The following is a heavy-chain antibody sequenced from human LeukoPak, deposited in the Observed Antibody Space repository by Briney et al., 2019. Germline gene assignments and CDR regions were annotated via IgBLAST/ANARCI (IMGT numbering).Heavy chain of an antibody. V-gene: IGHV7-4-1*02. Sequence: ASVKVSCKASGYTFTSYAMNWVRQAPGQGLEWMGWINTNTGIPTYAQGFTGQFVFSLDTSVSTAYLQISSLKAEDTAVYYCARGGNCSGGGCYSGWFDPWGQGTLVTVSS. CDR3: ARGGNCSGGGCYSGWFDP. D-gene: IGHD2-15*01. CDR2: INTNTGIP. J-gene: IGHJ5*02. CDR1: GYTFTSYA.